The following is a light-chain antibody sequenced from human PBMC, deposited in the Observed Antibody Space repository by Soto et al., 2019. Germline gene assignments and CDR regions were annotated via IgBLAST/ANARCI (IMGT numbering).Light chain of an antibody. Sequence: DIQMTQSPSSLSASVGARVTITCRASQSISSYLNWYQQKPGKAPKLLIYAASSLQSGVPSRFSGSGSGTDFTLTISSLQPEYFATYYCQQSYSTPRTFGPGTKVDIK. CDR2: AAS. J-gene: IGKJ3*01. CDR1: QSISSY. V-gene: IGKV1-39*01. CDR3: QQSYSTPRT.